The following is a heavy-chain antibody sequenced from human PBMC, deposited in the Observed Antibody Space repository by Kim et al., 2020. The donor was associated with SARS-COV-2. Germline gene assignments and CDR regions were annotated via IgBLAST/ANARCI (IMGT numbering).Heavy chain of an antibody. J-gene: IGHJ6*02. CDR1: GFTFSSYW. V-gene: IGHV3-7*03. CDR2: IKQDGSEK. CDR3: AREPIVVVPAAMGLDYYYYYGMDV. Sequence: GGSLRLSCAASGFTFSSYWMSWVRQAPGKGLEWVANIKQDGSEKYYVDSVKGRFTISRDNAKNSLYLQMNSLRAEDTAVYYCAREPIVVVPAAMGLDYYYYYGMDVGGQGTTVTVSS. D-gene: IGHD2-2*01.